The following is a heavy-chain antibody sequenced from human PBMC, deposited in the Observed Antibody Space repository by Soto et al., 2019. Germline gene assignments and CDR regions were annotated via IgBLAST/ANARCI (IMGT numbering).Heavy chain of an antibody. D-gene: IGHD1-1*01. CDR1: GGSISSGGYY. V-gene: IGHV4-31*03. CDR3: ARDLGVGTPWPLGGWFDP. CDR2: IYYSGST. J-gene: IGHJ5*02. Sequence: SETLSLTCTVSGGSISSGGYYWSWIRQHPGKGLEWIGYIYYSGSTYYNTSLKSRVTISVDTSKNQFSLKLSSVTAADTAVYYCARDLGVGTPWPLGGWFDPWGQGTLVTVSS.